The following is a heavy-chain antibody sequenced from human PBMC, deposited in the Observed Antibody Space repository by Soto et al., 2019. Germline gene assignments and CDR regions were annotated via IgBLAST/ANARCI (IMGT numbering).Heavy chain of an antibody. J-gene: IGHJ4*02. V-gene: IGHV3-74*03. CDR2: IVNDGSST. CDR3: ARETRGTYYDDY. CDR1: GFTFSDYW. D-gene: IGHD3-16*01. Sequence: PGGSLRLSCAASGFTFSDYWMHWVRQAPGKGLEWISRIVNDGSSTTYADSVKGRFTISRDNAKNTLYLQMNSLRAEDTAVYFCARETRGTYYDDYWGQGTLVTVSS.